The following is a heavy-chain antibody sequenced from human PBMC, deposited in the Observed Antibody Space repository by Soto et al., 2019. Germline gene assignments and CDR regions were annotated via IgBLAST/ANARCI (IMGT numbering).Heavy chain of an antibody. CDR3: ARGEGDYVWGSYRTYNWFDP. J-gene: IGHJ5*02. V-gene: IGHV3-48*02. CDR2: ISSSSSTI. CDR1: GFTFSSYS. D-gene: IGHD3-16*02. Sequence: EVQLVESGGGLVQPGGSLRLSCAASGFTFSSYSMNWVRQAPGKGLEGVSYISSSSSTIYYADSVKGRFTISRDNAKNSLYLQMNSLRDEDTAVYYCARGEGDYVWGSYRTYNWFDPWGQGTLVTVSS.